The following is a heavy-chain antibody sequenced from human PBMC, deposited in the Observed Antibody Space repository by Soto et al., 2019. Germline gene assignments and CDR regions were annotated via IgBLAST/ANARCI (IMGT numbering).Heavy chain of an antibody. Sequence: EAQMVESGGGLVQPGGSLRLSCEVSGLTFSKFEMTWVRQAPGQGLECGSAISSDGATIYYADSVKGRFTISRDNDKNLLYLQMNSLTGEDTATYYCVRVGIVARPYWGQGAPVTVS. J-gene: IGHJ4*02. CDR3: VRVGIVARPY. V-gene: IGHV3-48*03. D-gene: IGHD2-21*01. CDR2: ISSDGATI. CDR1: GLTFSKFE.